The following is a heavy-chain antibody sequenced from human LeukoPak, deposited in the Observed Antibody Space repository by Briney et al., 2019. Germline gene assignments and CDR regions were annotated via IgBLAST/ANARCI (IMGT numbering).Heavy chain of an antibody. CDR1: GGTFSSYA. D-gene: IGHD2-15*01. CDR2: IIPIFGTA. Sequence: SVKVSCKASGGTFSSYAISWVRQAPGQGLEWMGGIIPIFGTANYAQKFQGRVTITADESTSTAYMELSSLRSEDTAVYYCATGGGYCSGGSCLHDYCYYYYMDVWGKGTTVTISS. V-gene: IGHV1-69*13. J-gene: IGHJ6*03. CDR3: ATGGGYCSGGSCLHDYCYYYYMDV.